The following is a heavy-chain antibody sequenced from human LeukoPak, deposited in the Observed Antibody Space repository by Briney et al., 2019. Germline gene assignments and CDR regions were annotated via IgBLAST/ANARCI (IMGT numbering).Heavy chain of an antibody. CDR1: GFNFNIAW. CDR2: ITSDGTT. V-gene: IGHV3-74*03. J-gene: IGHJ4*02. CDR3: VKDWFHATDY. D-gene: IGHD2/OR15-2a*01. Sequence: GGSLRLSCATFGFNFNIAWMHWVRQAPGKGLVWVSRITSDGTTTYAESVKGRFTTSRDNAKNTVYLQMHSLRAEDTAVYYCVKDWFHATDYWGQGTPVTVSS.